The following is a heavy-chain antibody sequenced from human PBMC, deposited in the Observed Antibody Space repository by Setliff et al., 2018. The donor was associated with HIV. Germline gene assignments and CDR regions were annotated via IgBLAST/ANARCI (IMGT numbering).Heavy chain of an antibody. CDR1: GYTFSEYA. Sequence: VASVKVSCKASGYTFSEYAIHWVRQAPGQRLEWMGRIDTDNGYRRYSPKLRGRVTITKDTSANTAYMELRGLRSEDTAVYYCARWCAAAGCYPAIYHFDSWGQGTLVTVSS. J-gene: IGHJ4*02. D-gene: IGHD2-2*01. CDR3: ARWCAAAGCYPAIYHFDS. V-gene: IGHV1-3*04. CDR2: IDTDNGYR.